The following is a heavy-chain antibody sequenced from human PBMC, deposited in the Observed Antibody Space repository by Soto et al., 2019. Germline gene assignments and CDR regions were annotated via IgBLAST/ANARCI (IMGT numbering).Heavy chain of an antibody. D-gene: IGHD3-10*01. CDR3: ARDTGITMVRGVIITNNWFDP. J-gene: IGHJ5*02. Sequence: GASVKVSCKSSGYTFTSYGISCVRQAPGQGLEWMGWISAYNGNTDYAQKLQGRVTMTTDTSTSTAYMELRSLGSDDTAVYYCARDTGITMVRGVIITNNWFDPWGQGTLVTVSS. V-gene: IGHV1-18*01. CDR1: GYTFTSYG. CDR2: ISAYNGNT.